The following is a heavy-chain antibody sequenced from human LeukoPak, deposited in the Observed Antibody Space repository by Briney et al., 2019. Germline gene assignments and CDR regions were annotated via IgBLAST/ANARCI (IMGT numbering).Heavy chain of an antibody. J-gene: IGHJ4*02. CDR1: GYTFTSYD. D-gene: IGHD6-6*01. Sequence: GASVKVSCMASGYTFTSYDVNWVRQATGQGLEWMGWVNPNSGDTAYAQNFQGRFTMTRDTSINTAYMELSSLRSEDTAVYYCARGAWTSSFDYWGQGTLVTVSS. CDR3: ARGAWTSSFDY. CDR2: VNPNSGDT. V-gene: IGHV1-8*01.